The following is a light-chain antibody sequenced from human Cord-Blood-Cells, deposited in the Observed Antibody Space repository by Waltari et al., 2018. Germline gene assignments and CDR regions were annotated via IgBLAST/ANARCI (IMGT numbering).Light chain of an antibody. CDR3: LLSDSGARV. V-gene: IGLV7-46*01. CDR1: TGAVTSGHY. CDR2: DTS. J-gene: IGLJ2*01. Sequence: QAVVTQEPSLTVSPGGTVTLTCGSSTGAVTSGHYPYWFQQKPGQAPRTLIYDTSNKHSWTPARCAGALLGGKAALTLGGAQPEDGAEDDCLLSDSGARVFGGGTKLTVL.